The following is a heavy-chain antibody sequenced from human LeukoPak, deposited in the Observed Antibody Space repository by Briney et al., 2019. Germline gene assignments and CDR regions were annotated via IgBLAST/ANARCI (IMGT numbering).Heavy chain of an antibody. Sequence: PGGSLRLSCAASGFTFSDYYMSWIRQAPGKGLEWVSYISSSSSYTNYADSVKGRFTISRDNAKKSLFLQMNSLRAEDTAVYYCARSLAYYDILTGYYYYYYYGMDVWGKGTTVTVSS. CDR1: GFTFSDYY. CDR3: ARSLAYYDILTGYYYYYYYGMDV. J-gene: IGHJ6*04. D-gene: IGHD3-9*01. CDR2: ISSSSSYT. V-gene: IGHV3-11*06.